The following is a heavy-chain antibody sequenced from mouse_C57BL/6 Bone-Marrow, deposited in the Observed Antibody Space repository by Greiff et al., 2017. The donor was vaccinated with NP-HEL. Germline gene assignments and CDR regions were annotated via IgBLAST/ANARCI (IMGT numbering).Heavy chain of an antibody. J-gene: IGHJ1*03. CDR3: ASGDYYGSRDV. D-gene: IGHD1-1*01. CDR1: GYTFTSYW. CDR2: INPSNGGT. Sequence: QVQLQQPGTELVKPGASVKLSCKASGYTFTSYWMHWVKQRPGQGLEWIGNINPSNGGTNYNEKFKSKATLTVDKSSSTAYMQLSSLTSEDSAVYDWASGDYYGSRDVWGTGTTVTVSS. V-gene: IGHV1-53*01.